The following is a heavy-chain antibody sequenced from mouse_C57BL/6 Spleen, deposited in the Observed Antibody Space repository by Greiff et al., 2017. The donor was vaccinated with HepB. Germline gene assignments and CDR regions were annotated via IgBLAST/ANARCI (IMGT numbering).Heavy chain of an antibody. CDR1: GFTFSDYG. CDR2: ISSGSSTI. Sequence: EVQLVESGGGLVKPGGSLKLSCAASGFTFSDYGMHWVRQAPEKGLEWVAYISSGSSTIYYADTVKGRFTISRDNAKNTLFLQMTSLRSEDTAMYYCARAGADDWYFDVWGTGTTVTVSS. CDR3: ARAGADDWYFDV. V-gene: IGHV5-17*01. J-gene: IGHJ1*03.